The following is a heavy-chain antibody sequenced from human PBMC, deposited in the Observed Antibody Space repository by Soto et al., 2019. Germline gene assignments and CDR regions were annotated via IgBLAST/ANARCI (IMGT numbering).Heavy chain of an antibody. CDR1: GFTFSSYA. J-gene: IGHJ4*02. Sequence: LRLSFAASGFTFSSYAMSWVRQAPGKGLEWVSAISGSGGSTYYADSVKGRFTISRDNSKNTLYLQMNSLRAEDTAVYYCAVDGYDFWSGYSDFDYWGQGTLVTVSS. CDR2: ISGSGGST. V-gene: IGHV3-23*01. CDR3: AVDGYDFWSGYSDFDY. D-gene: IGHD3-3*01.